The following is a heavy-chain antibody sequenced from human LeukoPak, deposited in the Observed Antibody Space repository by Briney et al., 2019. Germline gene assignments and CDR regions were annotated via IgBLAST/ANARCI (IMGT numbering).Heavy chain of an antibody. J-gene: IGHJ6*02. CDR1: GYTFTSYA. CDR3: ARDPTIYGSGSYYFLDYYYYGMDV. Sequence: ASVKVSCKASGYTFTSYAMHWVRQAPGQRLEWMGWINAGNGNTKYSQKFQGRVTITRDTSASTAYMELSSLRSEDTAVYYCARDPTIYGSGSYYFLDYYYYGMDVWGQGTTVTVFS. CDR2: INAGNGNT. V-gene: IGHV1-3*01. D-gene: IGHD3-10*01.